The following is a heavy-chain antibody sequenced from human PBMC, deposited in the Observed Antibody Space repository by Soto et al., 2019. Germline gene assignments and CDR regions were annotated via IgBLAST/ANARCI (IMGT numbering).Heavy chain of an antibody. CDR3: TRDGQLPRYYYLGMDV. CDR1: GFNFGDCA. V-gene: IGHV3-49*04. D-gene: IGHD1-1*01. CDR2: IRTYSYGETT. Sequence: GGSLRLSCRVSGFNFGDCAMTWVRQTPGKGLEWVGFIRTYSYGETTEYAASVKGRFNIARDDSNNIAYLQMSSLKTDDTAVYYCTRDGQLPRYYYLGMDVWGQGTTVTVSS. J-gene: IGHJ6*02.